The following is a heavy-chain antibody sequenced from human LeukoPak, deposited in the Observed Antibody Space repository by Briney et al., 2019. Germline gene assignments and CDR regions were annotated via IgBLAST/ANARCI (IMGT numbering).Heavy chain of an antibody. D-gene: IGHD6-13*01. J-gene: IGHJ4*02. Sequence: GGSLRLSCAASGFTFSSYSMNWVRQAPGKGLEWVSSISSSSSYIYYADSVKGRFTISRDNAKNSLYLQMNSLRAEDTAVYYCARGPYSRDNFDYWGQGTLVTVSS. CDR2: ISSSSSYI. V-gene: IGHV3-21*04. CDR1: GFTFSSYS. CDR3: ARGPYSRDNFDY.